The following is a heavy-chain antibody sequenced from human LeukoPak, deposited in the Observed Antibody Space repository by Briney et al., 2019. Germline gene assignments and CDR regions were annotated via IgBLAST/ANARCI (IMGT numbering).Heavy chain of an antibody. V-gene: IGHV1-69*02. D-gene: IGHD4-23*01. J-gene: IGHJ4*02. CDR1: GGTFSSYT. CDR3: ARIDYGGNSGTAY. Sequence: SVKVSCKXSGGTFSSYTISWVRQAPGQGLEGMGRIIPILGIANYAQKFQGRVTITADKSTSTAYMELSSLRSEDTAVYYCARIDYGGNSGTAYWGQGTLVTVSS. CDR2: IIPILGIA.